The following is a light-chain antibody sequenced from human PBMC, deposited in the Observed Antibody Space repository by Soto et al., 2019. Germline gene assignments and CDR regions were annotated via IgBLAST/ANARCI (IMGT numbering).Light chain of an antibody. Sequence: DIVLTQSPVTLSLYPGERATLSCRASQSVSGYLVWYQQKPGQAPRLLIYGASTRATGIPARFSGSGSGTEFTLTNSSLQSEDFAVYYCQQYGSSRTFGQGTKVDIK. CDR2: GAS. V-gene: IGKV3-20*01. CDR1: QSVSGY. J-gene: IGKJ1*01. CDR3: QQYGSSRT.